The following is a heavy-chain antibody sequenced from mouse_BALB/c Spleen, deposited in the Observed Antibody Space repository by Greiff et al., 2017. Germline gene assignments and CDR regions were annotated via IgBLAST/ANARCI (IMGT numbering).Heavy chain of an antibody. CDR3: ARLYYDYEIAY. J-gene: IGHJ3*01. CDR2: IWAGGST. D-gene: IGHD2-4*01. CDR1: GFSLTSYG. Sequence: QVQLKQSGPGLVAPSQSLSITCTVSGFSLTSYGVHWVRQPPGKGLEWLGVIWAGGSTNYNSALMSRLSISKDNSKSQVFLKMNSLQTDDTAMYYCARLYYDYEIAYWGQGTLVTVSA. V-gene: IGHV2-9*02.